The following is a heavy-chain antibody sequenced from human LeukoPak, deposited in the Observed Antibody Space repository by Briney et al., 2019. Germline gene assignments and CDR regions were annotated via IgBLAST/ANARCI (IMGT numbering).Heavy chain of an antibody. J-gene: IGHJ4*02. CDR3: AREFGGSASGAGY. Sequence: GGSLRLSCAASGFTFSTYSMSWVRQAPGKGLEWVSTIDVTTGISYYADSVKGRFTVSRDNAKNSLYLQMNSLRAEDTAVYYCAREFGGSASGAGYWGQGTLVTVSS. D-gene: IGHD3-10*01. V-gene: IGHV3-23*01. CDR1: GFTFSTYS. CDR2: IDVTTGIS.